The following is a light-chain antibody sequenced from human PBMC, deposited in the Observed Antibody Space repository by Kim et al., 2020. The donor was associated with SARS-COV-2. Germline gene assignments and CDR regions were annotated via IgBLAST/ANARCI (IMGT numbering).Light chain of an antibody. V-gene: IGLV3-1*01. CDR1: KLGNKY. CDR2: QDT. CDR3: QAWDSTTAGV. Sequence: VSPGKTATITCSGDKLGNKYVCWYQQRPGQSPVLVIYQDTTRPSGIPERFSGSNSGNTATLTISGTQALDEADYYCQAWDSTTAGVFGTGTKVTVL. J-gene: IGLJ1*01.